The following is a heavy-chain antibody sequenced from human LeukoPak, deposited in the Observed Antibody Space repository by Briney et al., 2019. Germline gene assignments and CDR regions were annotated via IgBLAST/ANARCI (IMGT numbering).Heavy chain of an antibody. CDR2: IYYSGST. CDR1: GGSISSSSYY. D-gene: IGHD3-22*01. Sequence: SETLSLTCTVSGGSISSSSYYWGWIRQPPGKGLESIGSIYYSGSTYYNPSLKSRVTISVDTSKNQFSLKLSSVTAADTAVYYCASLPLFYDSSGYYPGGFDYWGQGTLVTVSS. J-gene: IGHJ4*02. CDR3: ASLPLFYDSSGYYPGGFDY. V-gene: IGHV4-39*01.